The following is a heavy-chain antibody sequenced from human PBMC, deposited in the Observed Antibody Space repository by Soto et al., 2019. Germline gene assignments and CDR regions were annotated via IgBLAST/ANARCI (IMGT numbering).Heavy chain of an antibody. Sequence: SETLSLTCTVSGGSISSYYWSWIRQPPGKGLEWIGYIYYSGSTNYNPSLKSRVTISVDTSKNQISLKLNPVTAADTAVYYCARGLGGSDWFDPWGQGTLVTVSS. CDR2: IYYSGST. J-gene: IGHJ5*02. CDR1: GGSISSYY. V-gene: IGHV4-59*01. CDR3: ARGLGGSDWFDP.